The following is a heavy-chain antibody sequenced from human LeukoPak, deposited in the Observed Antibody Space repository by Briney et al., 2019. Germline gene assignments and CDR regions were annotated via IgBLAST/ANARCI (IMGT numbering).Heavy chain of an antibody. Sequence: GESLKISCKGSGYSFTSYWIGWVCQMPGKGLEWMGIIYPGDSDTRYSPSFQGQVTISADKSISTAYLQWSSLKASDTAMYYCARHPAYSSGWYRPYYFDYWGQGTLVTVSS. D-gene: IGHD6-19*01. V-gene: IGHV5-51*01. J-gene: IGHJ4*02. CDR2: IYPGDSDT. CDR3: ARHPAYSSGWYRPYYFDY. CDR1: GYSFTSYW.